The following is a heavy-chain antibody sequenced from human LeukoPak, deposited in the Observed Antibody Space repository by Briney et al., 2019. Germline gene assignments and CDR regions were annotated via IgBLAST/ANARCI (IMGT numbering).Heavy chain of an antibody. CDR1: GYSFTIYG. J-gene: IGHJ4*02. V-gene: IGHV1-18*01. CDR3: ARDMGGDSPFPVY. D-gene: IGHD2-21*02. CDR2: ISAYNGNT. Sequence: ASVTVSYKGSGYSFTIYGIRWVGQAPGQGGEGMGWISAYNGNTNYAQKLQGRVTITTDTSTSTAYMELSSLRSDDTAVYYCARDMGGDSPFPVYWGQGTLVTVSS.